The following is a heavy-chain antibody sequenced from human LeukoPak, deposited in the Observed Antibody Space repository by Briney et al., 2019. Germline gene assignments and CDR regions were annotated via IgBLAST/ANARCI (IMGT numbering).Heavy chain of an antibody. Sequence: PSETLSLTCTVSGGSVSSGSYYWSWIRQPPGKGLEWIGYVYYSGSTNYNPSLKSRVTISVDTSKNQFSLKLSSVTAADTAVYYCAREDGSGSYEKYYFDYWGQGTLVTVSS. J-gene: IGHJ4*02. CDR2: VYYSGST. V-gene: IGHV4-61*01. CDR1: GGSVSSGSYY. CDR3: AREDGSGSYEKYYFDY. D-gene: IGHD3-10*01.